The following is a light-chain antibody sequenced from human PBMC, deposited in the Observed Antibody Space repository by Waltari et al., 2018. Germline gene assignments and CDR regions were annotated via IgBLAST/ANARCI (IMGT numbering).Light chain of an antibody. J-gene: IGLJ1*01. Sequence: QSALTQPASVSGSPGQSVTISCTGTSSDVGGYDYVSWYQQPPGKAPQLLISFVSDRPSGISHRFSGSKSGNTASLTISGLRAEDEAVYFCSSYSATNSLDYVFGTGTAVTVL. CDR2: FVS. V-gene: IGLV2-14*03. CDR3: SSYSATNSLDYV. CDR1: SSDVGGYDY.